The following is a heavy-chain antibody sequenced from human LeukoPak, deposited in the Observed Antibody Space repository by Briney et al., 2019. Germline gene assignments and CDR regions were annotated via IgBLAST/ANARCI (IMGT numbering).Heavy chain of an antibody. J-gene: IGHJ6*03. CDR1: GGSFSGYY. V-gene: IGHV4-34*01. CDR2: INHSGST. D-gene: IGHD5-18*01. CDR3: ARTTEGGYTSAYFYYYYMDV. Sequence: SETLSLTCAVYGGSFSGYYWSWIRQPPGKGLEWIGEINHSGSTNYNPSLKSRVTISVDMSKNQFSLKLSSVTAADTAVYYCARTTEGGYTSAYFYYYYMDVWGKGTTVTISS.